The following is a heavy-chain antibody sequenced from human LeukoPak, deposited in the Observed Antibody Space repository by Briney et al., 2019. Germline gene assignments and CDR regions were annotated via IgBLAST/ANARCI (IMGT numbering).Heavy chain of an antibody. CDR2: ISSSSSYI. CDR3: ARLGYCSSTSCPNWFDP. J-gene: IGHJ5*02. CDR1: GFTFSSYS. Sequence: GGSLRLSCAASGFTFSSYSMNWVRQAPGKGLEWVSSISSSSSYIYYADSVKGRFTISRDNAKNSLYLQMNSLRAEDTAVYYCARLGYCSSTSCPNWFDPWGQGTLVTVSS. D-gene: IGHD2-2*01. V-gene: IGHV3-21*01.